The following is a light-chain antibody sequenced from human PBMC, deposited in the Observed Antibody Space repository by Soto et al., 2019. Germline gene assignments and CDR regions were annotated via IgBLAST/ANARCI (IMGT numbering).Light chain of an antibody. Sequence: DIVMTQSPLSLPVTPGEPATISCRSSQSLLHSNGYNYVDWYLQRPGQSPQLLIYLGSNRASGVPDRFSGSGSGTDFTLKISRVEAEDVGVYYCMQALQKGAFGQGTKVEVK. CDR2: LGS. CDR3: MQALQKGA. V-gene: IGKV2-28*01. CDR1: QSLLHSNGYNY. J-gene: IGKJ1*01.